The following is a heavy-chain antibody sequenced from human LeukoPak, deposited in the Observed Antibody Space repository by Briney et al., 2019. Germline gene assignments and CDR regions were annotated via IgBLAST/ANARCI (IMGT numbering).Heavy chain of an antibody. CDR2: INPSGGTT. CDR1: GYTFTTYY. V-gene: IGHV1-46*01. Sequence: ASVKVSCKTSGYTFTTYYMHWVRQAPGQGLEWMGIINPSGGTTNYAQKFQGRVTMTRDTSTTTLYMELSSLRSEDTAVYYCARHSSTWYDFDYWGQGTLVTVSS. J-gene: IGHJ4*02. D-gene: IGHD6-13*01. CDR3: ARHSSTWYDFDY.